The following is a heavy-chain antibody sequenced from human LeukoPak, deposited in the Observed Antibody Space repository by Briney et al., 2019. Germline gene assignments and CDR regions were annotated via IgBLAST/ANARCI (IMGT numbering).Heavy chain of an antibody. D-gene: IGHD1-26*01. CDR2: ISGSGGST. J-gene: IGHJ4*02. Sequence: PGGSLRLSCAASGFTFSSYAMSWVRQAPGKGLEWVSAISGSGGSTYYADSVKGRFTISRDNSRNTLYLQMNSLRAEDTAVYYCAKVVGNLNSLYYFDYWGQGTLVTVSS. CDR3: AKVVGNLNSLYYFDY. CDR1: GFTFSSYA. V-gene: IGHV3-23*01.